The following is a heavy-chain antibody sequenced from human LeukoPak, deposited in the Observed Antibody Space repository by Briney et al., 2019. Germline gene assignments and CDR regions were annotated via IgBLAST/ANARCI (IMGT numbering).Heavy chain of an antibody. CDR1: GGSISSGSYY. CDR3: AREEVG. D-gene: IGHD2-15*01. CDR2: IYTSGST. V-gene: IGHV4-61*02. Sequence: SETLSLTCTVSGGSISSGSYYWSWIRQPAGKGLEWIGRIYTSGSTNYNPSLKSRVTISVDTSKNQFSLKLSSVTAADTAVYYCAREEVGWGKGTTVTVSS. J-gene: IGHJ6*04.